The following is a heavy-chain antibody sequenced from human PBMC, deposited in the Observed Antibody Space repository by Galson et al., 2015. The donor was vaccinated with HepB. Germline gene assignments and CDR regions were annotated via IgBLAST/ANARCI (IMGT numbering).Heavy chain of an antibody. CDR2: IRSKAKSHAT. D-gene: IGHD7-27*01. CDR3: TRHLTGDLHY. V-gene: IGHV3-73*01. Sequence: SLRLSCAASGFTFSGSAMHWVRQASGKGLEWVGRIRSKAKSHATTYAASVKGRFTISRDDSKNTAYLQMNSLKTEDTAVYYCTRHLTGDLHYWGQGTLVTVSS. J-gene: IGHJ4*02. CDR1: GFTFSGSA.